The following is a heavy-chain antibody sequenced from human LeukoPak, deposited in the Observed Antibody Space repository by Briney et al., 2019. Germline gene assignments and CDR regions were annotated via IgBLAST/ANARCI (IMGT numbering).Heavy chain of an antibody. D-gene: IGHD2-15*01. CDR1: GYSFTNYW. CDR3: VRQTLCRADSCIDY. Sequence: GESLKISCEGSGYSFTNYWIGWVRQMPGKGLEWMGIVYPRDSETTYSPSFQGQVTISADKNMNIAYLQWSSLKASDTAMYFCVRQTLCRADSCIDYWGQGTLVTVSS. CDR2: VYPRDSET. J-gene: IGHJ4*02. V-gene: IGHV5-51*01.